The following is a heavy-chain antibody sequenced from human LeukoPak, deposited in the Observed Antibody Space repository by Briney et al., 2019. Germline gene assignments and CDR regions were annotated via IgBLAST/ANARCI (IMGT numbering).Heavy chain of an antibody. Sequence: PSETLSLTCTVSGGSISSYYWSWIRQPPGKGLEWIGYIYYSGSTNYNPSLKSRVTISVDTSKNQFSLKLSSVTAADTAVYYCARDAGYCSGGSCYRARDYYYGMDVWGQGTTVTVSS. CDR1: GGSISSYY. V-gene: IGHV4-59*01. J-gene: IGHJ6*02. D-gene: IGHD2-15*01. CDR3: ARDAGYCSGGSCYRARDYYYGMDV. CDR2: IYYSGST.